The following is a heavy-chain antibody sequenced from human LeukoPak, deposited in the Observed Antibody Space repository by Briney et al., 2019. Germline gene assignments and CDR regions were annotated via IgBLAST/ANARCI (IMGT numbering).Heavy chain of an antibody. J-gene: IGHJ3*02. V-gene: IGHV3-74*01. Sequence: GGSLRLSCAASGFTSSTYWMHWVRQAPGKGLVWVSRINGEGRSTSHADSVKGRFTISRDNAKNTLYLQMNSLRAEDTAVYYCAREANSGYSSGDDAFDIWGQGTMVTVSS. D-gene: IGHD6-19*01. CDR1: GFTSSTYW. CDR3: AREANSGYSSGDDAFDI. CDR2: INGEGRST.